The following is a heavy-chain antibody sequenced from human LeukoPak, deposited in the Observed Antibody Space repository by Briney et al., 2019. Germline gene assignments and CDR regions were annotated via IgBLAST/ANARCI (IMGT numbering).Heavy chain of an antibody. CDR3: ARVRWGGLYYFDY. CDR2: ISGSCGST. D-gene: IGHD3-16*01. J-gene: IGHJ4*02. V-gene: IGHV3-23*01. CDR1: GFTFGSYG. Sequence: GGSLRLSCAASGFTFGSYGMSWVRQAPGKGLEWVSAISGSCGSTYYADSVKGRFTISRDNAKNTLYLQMNSLRAEDTAVYYCARVRWGGLYYFDYWGQGTLVTVSS.